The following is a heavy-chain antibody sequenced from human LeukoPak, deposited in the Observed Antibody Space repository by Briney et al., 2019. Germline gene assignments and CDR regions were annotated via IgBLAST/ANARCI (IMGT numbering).Heavy chain of an antibody. Sequence: ASVKVSCKASGYSFTSYYMHWVRQAPGQGLEWMGFINPSGSSAAYAQKFQGRLTMTRDMFTSTDYMELTSLTSDDTAVYYCARGPTYYYGSGSPLFPYYFDYWGQGTLVTVSS. CDR2: INPSGSSA. V-gene: IGHV1-46*01. D-gene: IGHD3-10*01. CDR3: ARGPTYYYGSGSPLFPYYFDY. CDR1: GYSFTSYY. J-gene: IGHJ4*02.